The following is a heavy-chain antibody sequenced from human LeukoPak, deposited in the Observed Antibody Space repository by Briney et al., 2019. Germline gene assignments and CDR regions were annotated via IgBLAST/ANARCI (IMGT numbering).Heavy chain of an antibody. J-gene: IGHJ4*02. Sequence: GESLKISCKGSGYSFTNYWIGWVRQMPRKGLEWMGIIYPFDSDTRYSPSFQGQVSISADRSLSTASLQWSSLKASDTAMYYCARSYCGGNCYFPYFFDYWGQGTLVTVSS. V-gene: IGHV5-51*01. CDR1: GYSFTNYW. CDR3: ARSYCGGNCYFPYFFDY. CDR2: IYPFDSDT. D-gene: IGHD2-21*02.